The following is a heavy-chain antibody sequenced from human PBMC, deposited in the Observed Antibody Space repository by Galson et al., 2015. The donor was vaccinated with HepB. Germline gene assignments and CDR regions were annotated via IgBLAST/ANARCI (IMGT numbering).Heavy chain of an antibody. CDR3: VKGTGSGGIHYSDY. D-gene: IGHD3-10*01. J-gene: IGHJ4*01. CDR1: GFTFSSYA. CDR2: ISYDGSNK. V-gene: IGHV3-30*04. Sequence: SLRLSCAASGFTFSSYAMHWVRQAPGKGLEWVAVISYDGSNKYYADSVQGRFTISRDYSKNTLYLHMNSLRVEDTAIYYCVKGTGSGGIHYSDYWGRGTLVTVSS.